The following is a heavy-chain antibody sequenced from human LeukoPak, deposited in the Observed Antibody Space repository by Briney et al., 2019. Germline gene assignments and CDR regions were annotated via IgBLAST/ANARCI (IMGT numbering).Heavy chain of an antibody. CDR1: GFTFSSYG. D-gene: IGHD4-17*01. V-gene: IGHV3-30*02. J-gene: IGHJ4*02. Sequence: GGSLRLSCAASGFTFSSYGMHWVRQAPGKGLEWVAFIHYDGSNNYYADSVKGRFTISRDNSKNTLYLQMNSLRAEDTAVYYCAREVDYGDYVRDYWGQGTLVTVSS. CDR3: AREVDYGDYVRDY. CDR2: IHYDGSNN.